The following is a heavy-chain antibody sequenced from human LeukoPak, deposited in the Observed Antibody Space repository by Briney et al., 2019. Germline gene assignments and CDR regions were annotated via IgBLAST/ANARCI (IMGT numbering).Heavy chain of an antibody. J-gene: IGHJ5*02. Sequence: GGSLRLSCAASGFTFSSYWMHWVRQAPGKGLEWVSRINTDGSSTNYANSVKGRFTISRDNAKNTLYLQMNSLRAEDTAVYYISRYSSGSGVYYYLDPWGQGTLVTVSS. D-gene: IGHD6-25*01. CDR1: GFTFSSYW. V-gene: IGHV3-74*01. CDR3: SRYSSGSGVYYYLDP. CDR2: INTDGSST.